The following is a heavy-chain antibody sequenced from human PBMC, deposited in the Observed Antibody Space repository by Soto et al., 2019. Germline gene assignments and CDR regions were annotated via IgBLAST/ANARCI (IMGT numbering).Heavy chain of an antibody. V-gene: IGHV1-69*17. CDR2: IIPILGIP. CDR3: ARVGDYGMDV. D-gene: IGHD3-10*01. CDR1: GDTFSTHA. Sequence: QVQLVQSGAEVKKPGSSVEVSCKASGDTFSTHAITWVRQAPGQGLEWMGGIIPILGIPNYAQKFQGRVTIIADKSTSTAYMELSSVRSDDTAVYYCARVGDYGMDVWGQGTTITVSS. J-gene: IGHJ6*02.